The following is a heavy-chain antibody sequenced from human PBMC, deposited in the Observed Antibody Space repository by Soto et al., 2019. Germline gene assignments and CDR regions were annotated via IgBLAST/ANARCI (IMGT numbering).Heavy chain of an antibody. CDR1: GYTFNSYG. J-gene: IGHJ4*02. CDR3: ARGRYGDY. Sequence: QVHLVQSGAEVKKPGASVKVSCKCSGYTFNSYGITWVRQAPGQGLEWMGWISAHNDNTDYAQKLQGRVTVTRDTSTSTAYMQLRSLRSDVTPVYYCARGRYGDYWGQGALVTVSS. V-gene: IGHV1-18*01. CDR2: ISAHNDNT. D-gene: IGHD1-1*01.